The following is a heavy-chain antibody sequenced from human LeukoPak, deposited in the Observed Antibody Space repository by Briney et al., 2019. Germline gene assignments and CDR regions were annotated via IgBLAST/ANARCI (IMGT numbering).Heavy chain of an antibody. CDR3: TRSRGTWFDP. J-gene: IGHJ5*02. CDR1: GGSISSYY. Sequence: PSETLSLTCSVSGGSISSYYWSWIRQPPGKGLQWIGYIFYSGSNNYNPSLKSRVTMSVDTSKNQFSLKLSSVTAADTAVYYCTRSRGTWFDPWGQGTLVTVSS. CDR2: IFYSGSN. V-gene: IGHV4-59*12.